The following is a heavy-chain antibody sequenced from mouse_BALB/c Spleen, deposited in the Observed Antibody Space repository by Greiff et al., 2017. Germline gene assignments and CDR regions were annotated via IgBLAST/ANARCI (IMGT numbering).Heavy chain of an antibody. CDR3: NAWAGTEVAMDY. Sequence: EVQLQQSGAELVRSGASVKLSCTASGFNITDYYMHWVKQRPEQGLEWIGWIDPENGDTEYAPKFQGKATMTADTSSNTAYLQLSSLTSEDTAVYYCNAWAGTEVAMDYWGQGTSVTVSA. CDR1: GFNITDYY. CDR2: IDPENGDT. J-gene: IGHJ4*01. D-gene: IGHD4-1*01. V-gene: IGHV14-4*02.